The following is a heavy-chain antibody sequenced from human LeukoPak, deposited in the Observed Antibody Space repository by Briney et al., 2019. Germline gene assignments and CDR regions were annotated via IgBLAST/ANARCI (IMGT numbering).Heavy chain of an antibody. Sequence: PGGSLRLSCGASGFTFGTYWMHWVRQAPGKGLVWVSGINSDGGTTTYADFVKGRFTISRDNAKNTLYLQMNNLRAEDTAIYYCATDSYVSGSYYRLFYWGQGTLVTVSS. CDR3: ATDSYVSGSYYRLFY. CDR1: GFTFGTYW. CDR2: INSDGGTT. J-gene: IGHJ4*02. D-gene: IGHD3-10*01. V-gene: IGHV3-74*01.